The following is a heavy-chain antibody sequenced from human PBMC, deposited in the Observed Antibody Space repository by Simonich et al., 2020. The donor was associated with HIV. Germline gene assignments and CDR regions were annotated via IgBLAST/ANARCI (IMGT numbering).Heavy chain of an antibody. CDR3: ARHLGLAGSNWFDA. D-gene: IGHD6-19*01. J-gene: IGHJ5*02. Sequence: QVQLQQWGAGLLKPSETLSLTCAVYGVSFSDYYWSWIRQSPGQGLEGIGEINHSGNTNYNPSLKSRVTMSVDTSKNQFSLKLNSVTAADTAVYYCARHLGLAGSNWFDAWGQGTLVTVFS. V-gene: IGHV4-34*01. CDR1: GVSFSDYY. CDR2: INHSGNT.